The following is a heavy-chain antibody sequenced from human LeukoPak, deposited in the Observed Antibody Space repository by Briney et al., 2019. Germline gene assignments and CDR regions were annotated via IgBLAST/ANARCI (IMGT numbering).Heavy chain of an antibody. Sequence: ASVKVSCKASGYTFTAYYMHWVRQAPGQGLEWMGWINPNNGATHYVPKFQGRVTMTRDTSISTAYMELSRLRSDDTALYYCATIPAWGQGTLVTVSS. CDR3: ATIPA. J-gene: IGHJ5*02. D-gene: IGHD2-2*01. V-gene: IGHV1-2*02. CDR2: INPNNGAT. CDR1: GYTFTAYY.